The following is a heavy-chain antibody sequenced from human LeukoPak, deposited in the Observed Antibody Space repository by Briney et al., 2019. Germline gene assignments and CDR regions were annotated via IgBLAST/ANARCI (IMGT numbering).Heavy chain of an antibody. CDR2: MNPNSGNT. Sequence: ASVKVSCKASGYTFTSYDINWVRQATGQGLEWMGWMNPNSGNTGYAQKFQGRVTMTRNTSISTAYMELGSLRSEDTAVYYCARGQYYGSGSYFGWDYWGQGTLVTVSS. J-gene: IGHJ4*02. CDR3: ARGQYYGSGSYFGWDY. CDR1: GYTFTSYD. V-gene: IGHV1-8*01. D-gene: IGHD3-10*01.